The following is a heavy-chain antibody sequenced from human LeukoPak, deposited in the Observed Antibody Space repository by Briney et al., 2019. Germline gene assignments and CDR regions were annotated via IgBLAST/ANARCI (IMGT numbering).Heavy chain of an antibody. V-gene: IGHV4-34*01. CDR3: ARDSSGPFDY. CDR2: INHGGST. CDR1: GGSFSGYY. D-gene: IGHD6-19*01. J-gene: IGHJ4*02. Sequence: SETLSLTCAVYGGSFSGYYWSWIRQPPGKGLEWIGEINHGGSTNYNPSLKSRVTISVDTSKNQFSLKLSSVTAADTAVYYCARDSSGPFDYWGQGTLVTISS.